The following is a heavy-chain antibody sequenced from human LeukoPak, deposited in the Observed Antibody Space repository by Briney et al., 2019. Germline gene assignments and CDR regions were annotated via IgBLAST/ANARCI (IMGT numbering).Heavy chain of an antibody. J-gene: IGHJ4*02. CDR3: ARDAISRGIIDY. Sequence: GASVKVSCKASGYTFTSYDINWVRQATGQGLEWMGWMNPNSGNTGYAQKFQGRVTMTRDTSISTAYMELSRLTSDDTAVYYCARDAISRGIIDYWGQGTLVTVSS. D-gene: IGHD3-10*01. CDR2: MNPNSGNT. CDR1: GYTFTSYD. V-gene: IGHV1-8*01.